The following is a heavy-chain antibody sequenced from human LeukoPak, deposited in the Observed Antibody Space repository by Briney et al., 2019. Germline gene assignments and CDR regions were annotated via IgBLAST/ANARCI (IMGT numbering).Heavy chain of an antibody. CDR2: ISAYNGNT. CDR1: GYTFTNFG. V-gene: IGHV1-18*01. Sequence: ASVKVSCKASGYTFTNFGISWVRQAPGQGLEWMGWISAYNGNTNYAQRLQGRVTMTTDTSTSTAYMELRSLRSDDTAVYYCARDRDYGDYNTQDLFVYWGQGTLITVSS. J-gene: IGHJ4*02. D-gene: IGHD4-17*01. CDR3: ARDRDYGDYNTQDLFVY.